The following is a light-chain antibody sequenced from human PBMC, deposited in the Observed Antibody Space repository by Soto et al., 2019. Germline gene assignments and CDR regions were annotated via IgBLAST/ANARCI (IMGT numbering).Light chain of an antibody. V-gene: IGKV1-9*01. Sequence: DIVMTQPPASLSASVGDRVTITCRASQGISSYLAWYQQKPGKDPKLLIYAASTLQSGVPSRFSGSGSGTDFTLTISSLQPEDFATYYCKQLNSLITFGKGKRLEIK. CDR1: QGISSY. CDR3: KQLNSLIT. J-gene: IGKJ5*01. CDR2: AAS.